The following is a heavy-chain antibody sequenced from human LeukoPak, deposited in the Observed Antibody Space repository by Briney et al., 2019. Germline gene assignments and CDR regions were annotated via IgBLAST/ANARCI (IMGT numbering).Heavy chain of an antibody. Sequence: PSETLSLTCTVSGGSVSSGSYYWSWIRQPPGKGLEWIGYIYYSGSTNYNPSLKSRVTISVDTSKNQFSLKLSPVTAADTAVYYCARGRGYSYGYGGPYYYYGMDVWGQGTTVTVSS. CDR2: IYYSGST. CDR3: ARGRGYSYGYGGPYYYYGMDV. V-gene: IGHV4-61*01. CDR1: GGSVSSGSYY. J-gene: IGHJ6*02. D-gene: IGHD5-18*01.